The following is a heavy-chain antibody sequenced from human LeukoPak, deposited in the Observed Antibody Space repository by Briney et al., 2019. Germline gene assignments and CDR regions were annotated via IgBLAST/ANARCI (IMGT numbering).Heavy chain of an antibody. CDR2: IYYSGST. J-gene: IGHJ4*02. D-gene: IGHD3-22*01. Sequence: PSQTLSLTCTVSSGSISSGDNYWSRIRQPPGKGLEWIGYIYYSGSTYYNPSLKSRVTISVDTSKNQFSLKLSSVTAADTAVYYCASGRDRSGYYPPFDYWGQGTLVTVSS. V-gene: IGHV4-30-4*01. CDR3: ASGRDRSGYYPPFDY. CDR1: SGSISSGDNY.